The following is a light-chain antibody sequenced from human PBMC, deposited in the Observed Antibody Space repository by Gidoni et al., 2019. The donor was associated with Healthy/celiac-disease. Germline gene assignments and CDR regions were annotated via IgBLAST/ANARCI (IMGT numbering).Light chain of an antibody. J-gene: IGLJ2*01. CDR1: SGSIASNY. CDR3: QSYDSSTVV. V-gene: IGLV6-57*01. CDR2: EDN. Sequence: NFLLTQPPSLSESPGKTVTISCTRSSGSIASNYVQWYQQRPGSSPTTVIYEDNQRPSGVPDRFSGSIDSSSNSASLTISGLKTEDEADYYWQSYDSSTVVFGGGTKLTVL.